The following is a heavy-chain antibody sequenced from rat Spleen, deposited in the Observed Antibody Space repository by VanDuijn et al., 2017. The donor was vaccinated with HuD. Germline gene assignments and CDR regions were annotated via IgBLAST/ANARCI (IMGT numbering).Heavy chain of an antibody. CDR1: GFTFSNYG. D-gene: IGHD1-11*01. CDR2: ISYDVSST. V-gene: IGHV5-29*01. CDR3: ARRHYGYTDYFDY. J-gene: IGHJ2*01. Sequence: EVQLVESGGGLVQPGRSLRLSCAASGFTFSNYGMAWVRQAPTKGLEWVASISYDVSSTYYRDSVKGRFTISRDTAKSTLYLQMDSLGSEDTATYYCARRHYGYTDYFDYWGQGVMVTVSS.